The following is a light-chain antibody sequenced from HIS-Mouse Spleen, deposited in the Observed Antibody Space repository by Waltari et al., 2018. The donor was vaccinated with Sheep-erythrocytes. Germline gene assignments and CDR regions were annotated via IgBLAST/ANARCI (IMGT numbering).Light chain of an antibody. CDR2: KVS. CDR1: QTLVHSDGNTY. CDR3: MQGT. J-gene: IGKJ2*01. V-gene: IGKV2-30*02. Sequence: DVVMTQSPLSLPVTLGQPASISCRSSQTLVHSDGNTYLNWVQQRPGHSPRRLIYKVSNRDAGVPDRFGGSGSGTDFTLKISRVEAEDVGVYYCMQGTFGQGTKLEIK.